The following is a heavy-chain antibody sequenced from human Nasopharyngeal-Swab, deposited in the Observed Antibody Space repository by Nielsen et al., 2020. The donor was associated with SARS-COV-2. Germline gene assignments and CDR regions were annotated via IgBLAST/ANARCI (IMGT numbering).Heavy chain of an antibody. V-gene: IGHV3-48*03. CDR2: ISSSDSTT. CDR3: ARADSSGWFFSD. D-gene: IGHD6-19*01. Sequence: WIRQSPGKGLEWVSYISSSDSTTYYADSVKGRFTISRDNAKNSLYLQMNSLRVEDTGVYYCARADSSGWFFSDWGRGTLVTVSS. J-gene: IGHJ4*02.